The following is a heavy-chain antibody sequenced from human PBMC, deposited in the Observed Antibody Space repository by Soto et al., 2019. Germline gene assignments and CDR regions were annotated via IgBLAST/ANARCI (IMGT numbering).Heavy chain of an antibody. CDR1: GYTFKSYD. J-gene: IGHJ6*04. CDR3: VRKSCIGNFATHV. D-gene: IGHD2-15*01. V-gene: IGHV1-18*04. Sequence: QVQLVQSGAEVKEPGASVTVSCKASGYTFKSYDVMWVRKAPGQGLEWMGWISGHNGKADYAENFSGRMTVTRAPSLAAASMDLRGLTSDARPVYYCVRKSCIGNFATHVWGAGTTVIASS. CDR2: ISGHNGKA.